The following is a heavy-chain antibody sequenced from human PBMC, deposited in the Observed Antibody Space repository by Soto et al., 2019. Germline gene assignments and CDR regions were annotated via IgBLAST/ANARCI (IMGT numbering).Heavy chain of an antibody. V-gene: IGHV3-33*01. Sequence: QVQLVESGGGRVQPGRSLRLSCEASGFSFSTYGMHWVRQAPGKGLEWVALIWHDGTNKHYADSVKGRFTVSRDTSKNTLYLEMNTLRAEDTAVYYCARDGAKRGYYFALYGFYIWGQGTMVTVSS. CDR3: ARDGAKRGYYFALYGFYI. CDR2: IWHDGTNK. J-gene: IGHJ3*02. CDR1: GFSFSTYG. D-gene: IGHD5-12*01.